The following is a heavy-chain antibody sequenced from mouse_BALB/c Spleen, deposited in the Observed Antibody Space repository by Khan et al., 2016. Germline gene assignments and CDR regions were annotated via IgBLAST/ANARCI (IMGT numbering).Heavy chain of an antibody. CDR1: GYTFTTAG. CDR2: INTHSGVP. Sequence: QIQLVQSGPELKKPGETVRISCKASGYTFTTAGMQWVQKMPGKGLEWIGWINTHSGVPKYAEDFKGRFAFSLETSASTAYLQISNLKNEDTATYFCARGSPYRFFDYWGQGTTLTVSS. J-gene: IGHJ2*01. D-gene: IGHD2-14*01. V-gene: IGHV9-4*02. CDR3: ARGSPYRFFDY.